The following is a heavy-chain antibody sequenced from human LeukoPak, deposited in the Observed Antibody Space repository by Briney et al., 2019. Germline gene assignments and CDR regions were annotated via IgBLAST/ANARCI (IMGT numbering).Heavy chain of an antibody. D-gene: IGHD6-13*01. CDR2: INTNTGNP. J-gene: IGHJ4*02. V-gene: IGHV7-4-1*02. CDR3: ARALSIAAAAGGY. CDR1: GGTFSNFS. Sequence: ASVKVSCKASGGTFSNFSISWVRQAPGQGLEWMGWINTNTGNPTYAQGFTGRFVFSLDTSVTTAYLQISSLKTEDTAVYYCARALSIAAAAGGYWGQGTLVTVSS.